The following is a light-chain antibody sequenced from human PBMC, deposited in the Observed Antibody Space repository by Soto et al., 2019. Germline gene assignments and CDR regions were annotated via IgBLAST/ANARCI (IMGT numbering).Light chain of an antibody. J-gene: IGKJ5*01. CDR3: QQYNSYSIT. CDR1: QSVSSSY. V-gene: IGKV3-20*01. Sequence: EIVLTQSPGTLSLSPGERATLSCRASQSVSSSYLAWYQQKPGQAPRLLIYDASNRATGIPARFSGSGSGTDFTLTISSLQPDDFATYYCQQYNSYSITFGQGTRLEIK. CDR2: DAS.